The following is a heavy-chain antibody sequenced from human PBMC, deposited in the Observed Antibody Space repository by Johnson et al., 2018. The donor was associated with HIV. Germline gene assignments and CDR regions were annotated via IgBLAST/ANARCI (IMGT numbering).Heavy chain of an antibody. Sequence: EVQLVESVGGLVQPGGSLRLSCAASGFTFSYYWMTWVRQAPGKGLEWVAHIQPDGSDTYYVDSVKGRFTISRDNAKNSLYLQMNSLKAEDTAVYYCARMGGCHHSGGCIYDACGLGGQGTRVTVSS. V-gene: IGHV3-7*05. CDR3: ARMGGCHHSGGCIYDACGL. D-gene: IGHD3-16*01. CDR1: GFTFSYYW. CDR2: IQPDGSDT. J-gene: IGHJ3*01.